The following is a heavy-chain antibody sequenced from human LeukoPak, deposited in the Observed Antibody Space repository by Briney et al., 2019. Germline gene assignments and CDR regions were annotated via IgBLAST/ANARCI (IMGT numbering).Heavy chain of an antibody. Sequence: PSGTLSLTCAASGGSISSSNWWRWVRQPPGEGLGWIGEIYHSGSTNYNPSLKSRVTISVDKSKNQFSLKLSSVTAADTAVYYCARALDGGDAASYFDYWGQGTLVTVSS. CDR3: ARALDGGDAASYFDY. V-gene: IGHV4-4*02. D-gene: IGHD3-16*01. CDR2: IYHSGST. J-gene: IGHJ4*02. CDR1: GGSISSSNW.